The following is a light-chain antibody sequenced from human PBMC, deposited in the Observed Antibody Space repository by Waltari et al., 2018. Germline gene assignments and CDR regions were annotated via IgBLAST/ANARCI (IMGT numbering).Light chain of an antibody. J-gene: IGKJ2*01. Sequence: DIQMTQSPSSLSASVGDRVTITCRASQSIATRLNWYQQKPGKAPTVLIYDASTLQIWVPSMFSGSASGTDFTLTISSLQPEDSASYFCQQSSRLPYTFGQGTKLEMK. CDR3: QQSSRLPYT. CDR1: QSIATR. V-gene: IGKV1-39*01. CDR2: DAS.